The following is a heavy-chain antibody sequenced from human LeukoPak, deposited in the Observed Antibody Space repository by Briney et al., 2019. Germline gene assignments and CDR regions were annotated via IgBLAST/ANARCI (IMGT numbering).Heavy chain of an antibody. D-gene: IGHD3-16*02. J-gene: IGHJ4*02. V-gene: IGHV4-59*08. Sequence: SETLSLTCTVSGGSISSYYWSWIRQPPGKGLEWIGYIYYSGSTYYNPSLKSRVTISVDTSKNQFSLKLSSVTAADTAVYYCARAPYYDYVWGSYRPFDYWGQGTLVTVSS. CDR2: IYYSGST. CDR1: GGSISSYY. CDR3: ARAPYYDYVWGSYRPFDY.